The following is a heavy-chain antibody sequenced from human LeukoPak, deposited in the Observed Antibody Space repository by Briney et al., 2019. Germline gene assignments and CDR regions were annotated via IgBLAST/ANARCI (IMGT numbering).Heavy chain of an antibody. CDR2: ININGGRT. J-gene: IGHJ4*02. V-gene: IGHV3-64*04. D-gene: IGHD4-11*01. CDR1: GFTFSSYT. Sequence: GGSLRLSCSVSGFTFSSYTMHWVRQAPGKGLEYVSSININGGRTYYTDSVKGRFTISRDNAKSTLYLQMNSLRAEDTAVYYCARVRDDYTYFDCWGQGTLVTVSS. CDR3: ARVRDDYTYFDC.